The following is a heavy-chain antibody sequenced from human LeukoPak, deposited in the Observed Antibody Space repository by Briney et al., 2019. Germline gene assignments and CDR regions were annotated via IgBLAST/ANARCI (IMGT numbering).Heavy chain of an antibody. CDR3: AKDRDYYDSSGYFDY. V-gene: IGHV3-23*01. CDR2: ISGSGGST. CDR1: GFTFSSYA. D-gene: IGHD3-22*01. Sequence: GGSLRLSCAASGFTFSSYAMSWVRQAPGKGLEWVSAISGSGGSTYYADSVKGRIAISRDNSKNTLYLQMNSLRAEDTAVYYCAKDRDYYDSSGYFDYWGQGTLVTVSS. J-gene: IGHJ4*02.